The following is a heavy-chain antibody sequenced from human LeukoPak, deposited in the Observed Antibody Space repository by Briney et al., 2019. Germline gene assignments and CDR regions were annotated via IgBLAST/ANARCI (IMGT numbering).Heavy chain of an antibody. CDR1: GGSISSSNW. CDR3: ARHDYYGSLNWFDP. V-gene: IGHV4-39*01. Sequence: SETLSLTCAVSGGSISSSNWWSWVRQPPGKGLEWIGSIYYSGTTYYNPSLKSRLTISVDTSKNQFSLKLTSVTAADTAVYYCARHDYYGSLNWFDPWGQGTLITVSS. CDR2: IYYSGTT. D-gene: IGHD3-10*01. J-gene: IGHJ5*02.